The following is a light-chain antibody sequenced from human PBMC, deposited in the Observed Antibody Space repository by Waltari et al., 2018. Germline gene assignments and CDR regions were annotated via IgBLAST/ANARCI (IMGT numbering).Light chain of an antibody. J-gene: IGKJ2*01. CDR1: QSVVFSSNNKNY. CDR2: WAS. Sequence: DIVLTQSPEYLPVSLGERATINCKSSQSVVFSSNNKNYLAWYQQKPGQPPKLLITWASTRESGVPDRFSGSGSETDFTLTISSLQAEDVAVYYCQQCYTFPYTFGQGTKLEIK. V-gene: IGKV4-1*01. CDR3: QQCYTFPYT.